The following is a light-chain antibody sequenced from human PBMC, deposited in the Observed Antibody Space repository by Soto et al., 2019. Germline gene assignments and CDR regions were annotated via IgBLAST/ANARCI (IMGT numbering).Light chain of an antibody. CDR3: ETWDDSLSSRV. CDR1: RTNIGSNY. J-gene: IGLJ3*02. CDR2: TNN. Sequence: QAVVTQPPSASGTPGQRVTISCSGSRTNIGSNYVFWYQQLPGTAPKLLIHTNNQRPSGVPDRFSASKSGTSASLAISGLRSEDEGDYSCETWDDSLSSRVSGGGTKLTVL. V-gene: IGLV1-47*02.